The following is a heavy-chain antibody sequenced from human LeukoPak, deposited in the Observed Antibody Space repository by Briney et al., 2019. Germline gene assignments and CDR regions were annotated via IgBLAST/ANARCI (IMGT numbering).Heavy chain of an antibody. CDR2: MSSSDDGR. D-gene: IGHD5-12*01. CDR1: GFSFSSYA. CDR3: AKDLAVGYSGYGGDY. J-gene: IGHJ4*02. V-gene: IGHV3-23*01. Sequence: GGSLRLSCATSGFSFSSYAMSWVRQAPGKGLEWVSAMSSSDDGRYYAASVRGRFTISRDNAKNSLYLQMNSLRAEDTAVYYCAKDLAVGYSGYGGDYWGQGTLVTVSS.